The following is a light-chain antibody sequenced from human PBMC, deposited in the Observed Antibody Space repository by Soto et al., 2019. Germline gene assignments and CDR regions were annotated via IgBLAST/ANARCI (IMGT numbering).Light chain of an antibody. CDR3: QQYHSYPRT. CDR2: AAA. CDR1: QGISNH. J-gene: IGKJ4*01. Sequence: DIQMTQSPSSLSASVGDTVTITCRASQGISNHLDWYQHKPWKAPKALIHAAASLQSGVSSKFSGSGFWTDFTLTITSLQTDDSATYYCQQYHSYPRTFAGGTKVEIK. V-gene: IGKV1-16*02.